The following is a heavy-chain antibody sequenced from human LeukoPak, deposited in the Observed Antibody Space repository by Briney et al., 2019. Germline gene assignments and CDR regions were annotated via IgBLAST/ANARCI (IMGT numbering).Heavy chain of an antibody. J-gene: IGHJ4*02. D-gene: IGHD2-2*01. CDR3: AKGPLRGTAAAIDY. V-gene: IGHV3-30*04. CDR1: GFTSSSYA. CDR2: ISYDGRNK. Sequence: GSLRLSCAASGFTSSSYAMHWVRQAPGKGLEWVAVISYDGRNKHYPDSVKGRFTISRDISTDTLWLQMDSLRTEDTAVYYCAKGPLRGTAAAIDYWGQGTLVTVSS.